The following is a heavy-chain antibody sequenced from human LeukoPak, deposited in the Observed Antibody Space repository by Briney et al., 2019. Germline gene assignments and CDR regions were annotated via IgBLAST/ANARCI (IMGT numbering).Heavy chain of an antibody. Sequence: PGGSLRLSCAASGFTFNNYAIHWVRQAPGKGLEWVALISYDGSDKYYADSVRGRFTISRDNSKNTVFLQMNSLRADDTAVYYCATVKRDCSGGTCYSYDYWGQGTLVTVSS. CDR3: ATVKRDCSGGTCYSYDY. CDR2: ISYDGSDK. D-gene: IGHD2-15*01. CDR1: GFTFNNYA. J-gene: IGHJ4*02. V-gene: IGHV3-30-3*01.